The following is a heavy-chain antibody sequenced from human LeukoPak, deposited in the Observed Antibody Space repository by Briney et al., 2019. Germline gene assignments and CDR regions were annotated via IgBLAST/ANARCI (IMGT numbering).Heavy chain of an antibody. D-gene: IGHD6-13*01. J-gene: IGHJ4*02. V-gene: IGHV1-69*13. Sequence: EASVKVSCKASGGTFSSYAISWVRQAPGQGLEWMGGIIPIFGTANYAQKFQGRVTITADESTSTAYMELSSLRSEDTAVYYCARGSSSWYYFDYWGQGTLVTVSS. CDR3: ARGSSSWYYFDY. CDR2: IIPIFGTA. CDR1: GGTFSSYA.